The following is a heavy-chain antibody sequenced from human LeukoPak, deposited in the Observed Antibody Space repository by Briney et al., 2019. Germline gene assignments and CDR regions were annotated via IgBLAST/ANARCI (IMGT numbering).Heavy chain of an antibody. V-gene: IGHV4-59*08. CDR3: ARHYGEGGRLFDWLFNF. CDR2: VHYTGST. Sequence: SETLSLTCTVSGASLGGSYWRWLRLPPGKGLEWIGYVHYTGSTKYSTSLQSRVTVSVDTSKNQFSLKLRSVTAADTATYYCARHYGEGGRLFDWLFNFWGRGTLVTVSS. CDR1: GASLGGSY. D-gene: IGHD3-9*01. J-gene: IGHJ4*02.